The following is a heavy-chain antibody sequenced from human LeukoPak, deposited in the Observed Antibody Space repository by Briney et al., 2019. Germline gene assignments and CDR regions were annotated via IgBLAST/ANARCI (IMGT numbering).Heavy chain of an antibody. CDR3: GRDGGGDIVVAFAFDI. V-gene: IGHV3-7*04. J-gene: IGHJ3*02. CDR2: INQDGSEK. D-gene: IGHD2-15*01. Sequence: PGGSLRLSCAASGFTFSNYWMSWVRQAPGKGLEWVAHINQDGSEKYYVDSVKGRFTISRDNAKNSLYLQMNSLRAEDTAVYYWGRDGGGDIVVAFAFDIWGQGTMVTVSS. CDR1: GFTFSNYW.